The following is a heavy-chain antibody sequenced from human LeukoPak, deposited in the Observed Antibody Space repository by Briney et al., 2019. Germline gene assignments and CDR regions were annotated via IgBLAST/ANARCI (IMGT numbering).Heavy chain of an antibody. CDR1: GFTFSHYA. CDR3: VKARYFDWELNFDY. J-gene: IGHJ4*02. D-gene: IGHD3-9*01. Sequence: GGSLRLSCAASGFTFSHYAMTWVRQSPGKGLEWVSAISGSAVNKHYADSVRGRFTISRDNSKDTLYLQMNNLRGEDTAAYYCVKARYFDWELNFDYWGQGALVTVSS. CDR2: ISGSAVNK. V-gene: IGHV3-23*01.